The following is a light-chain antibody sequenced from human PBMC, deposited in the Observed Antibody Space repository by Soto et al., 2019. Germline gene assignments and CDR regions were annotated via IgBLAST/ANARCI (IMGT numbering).Light chain of an antibody. CDR3: QHYGSSVLT. Sequence: EIVLTQSPGTLSLSPGGRAALSCRASQSISADYLVWYQQKPGQAPRLLIYGGSSRATGIPDRFSGSGSGTDFTLTIRRLAPEDVAVYYCQHYGSSVLTFGPGTKVDIK. V-gene: IGKV3-20*01. CDR2: GGS. CDR1: QSISADY. J-gene: IGKJ3*01.